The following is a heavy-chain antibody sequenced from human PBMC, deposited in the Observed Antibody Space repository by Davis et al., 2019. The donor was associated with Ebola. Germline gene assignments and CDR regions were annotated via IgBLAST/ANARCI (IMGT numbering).Heavy chain of an antibody. Sequence: GESLKISCAASGFTFSSYAMSWVRQAPGKGLEWVSAISGSGGSTYYADSVKGRFTISRDNSKNTLYLQMNSLRAEDTAVYYCAKDPYGSGIRRENWFDPWGQGTLVTVSS. CDR2: ISGSGGST. CDR3: AKDPYGSGIRRENWFDP. V-gene: IGHV3-23*01. D-gene: IGHD3-10*01. CDR1: GFTFSSYA. J-gene: IGHJ5*02.